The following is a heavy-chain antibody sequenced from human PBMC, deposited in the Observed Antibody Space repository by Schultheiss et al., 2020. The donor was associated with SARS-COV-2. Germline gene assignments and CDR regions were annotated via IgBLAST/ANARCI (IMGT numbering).Heavy chain of an antibody. CDR1: GFTFSSYS. D-gene: IGHD5-24*01. V-gene: IGHV3-21*01. CDR3: AKDFRREQDY. J-gene: IGHJ4*02. CDR2: ISSSSSYI. Sequence: GGSLRLSCAASGFTFSSYSMNWVRQAPGKGLEWVSSISSSSSYIYYADSVKGRFTISRDNSKNTLYLQMNSLRAEDTAVYYCAKDFRREQDYWGQGTLVTVSS.